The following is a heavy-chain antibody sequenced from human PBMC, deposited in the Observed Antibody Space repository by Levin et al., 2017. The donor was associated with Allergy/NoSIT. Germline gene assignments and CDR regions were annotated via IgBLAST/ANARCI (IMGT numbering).Heavy chain of an antibody. CDR1: GGSITGYY. D-gene: IGHD5-18*01. CDR2: INEIGTT. J-gene: IGHJ4*02. Sequence: SQTLSLTCTVSGGSITGYYWSWLRQSPWKGLEWIGYINEIGTTSYTPSLNSRLTISVDTSKNHFSLKLSSVTAADTAVYYCARHSSGFSYAYDFDYWGQGTLVTVSS. V-gene: IGHV4-59*08. CDR3: ARHSSGFSYAYDFDY.